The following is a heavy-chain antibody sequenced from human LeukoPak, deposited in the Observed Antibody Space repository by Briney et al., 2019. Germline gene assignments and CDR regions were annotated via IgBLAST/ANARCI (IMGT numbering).Heavy chain of an antibody. CDR2: ISYDGSNK. V-gene: IGHV3-30*01. Sequence: GGSLRLSCAAYGFTFSSYAMRWVRQAPGKGLEWVAGISYDGSNKYYADSVNGRCTISRDNSKNTLYLQMNRLRAEDAAVDYCARERIVVVAAAIPSKGLDYWGQGTLVTVSS. CDR3: ARERIVVVAAAIPSKGLDY. D-gene: IGHD2-2*02. J-gene: IGHJ4*02. CDR1: GFTFSSYA.